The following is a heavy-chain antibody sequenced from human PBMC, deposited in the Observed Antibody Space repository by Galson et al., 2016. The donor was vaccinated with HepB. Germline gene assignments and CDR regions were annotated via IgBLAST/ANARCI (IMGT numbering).Heavy chain of an antibody. J-gene: IGHJ4*02. D-gene: IGHD3-9*01. Sequence: SLRLSCAASGFTLSDSFMSWIRQAPGKGLEWVSYIAPDTTYIKYADSVKGRFTISRDDAKNPLYLQMDSLRAEDTAVYYCVREYFANPDYWGQGVRVTVSS. CDR2: IAPDTTYI. V-gene: IGHV3-11*06. CDR1: GFTLSDSF. CDR3: VREYFANPDY.